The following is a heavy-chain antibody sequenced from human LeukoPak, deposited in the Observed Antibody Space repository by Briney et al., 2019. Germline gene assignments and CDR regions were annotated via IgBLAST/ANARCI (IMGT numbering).Heavy chain of an antibody. J-gene: IGHJ4*02. Sequence: SVKVSCKASGGTFSSYAISWVRQAPGQGLEWMGRIIPILGIANYAQKFQGRVTITADKSTSTAYMELSSLRSEDTAVYYCARVTGGQLVRSRGGYWGQGTLVTVSS. CDR3: ARVTGGQLVRSRGGY. CDR1: GGTFSSYA. CDR2: IIPILGIA. V-gene: IGHV1-69*04. D-gene: IGHD6-13*01.